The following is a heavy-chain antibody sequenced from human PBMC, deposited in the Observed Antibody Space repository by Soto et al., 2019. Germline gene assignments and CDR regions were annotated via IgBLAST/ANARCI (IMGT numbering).Heavy chain of an antibody. Sequence: EVQVLDSGGGLVQPGGSQRLSCAASGFTFSNYAMSWVRQAPGKGLEWVSTISATGSTLYADSVKGRFTISGDNSKNTLYLQMNFLRAEDTAVYYCAKVSNKWAVGQRGDFDYWGQGTLVTVSS. V-gene: IGHV3-23*01. CDR1: GFTFSNYA. J-gene: IGHJ4*02. CDR2: ISATGST. D-gene: IGHD6-19*01. CDR3: AKVSNKWAVGQRGDFDY.